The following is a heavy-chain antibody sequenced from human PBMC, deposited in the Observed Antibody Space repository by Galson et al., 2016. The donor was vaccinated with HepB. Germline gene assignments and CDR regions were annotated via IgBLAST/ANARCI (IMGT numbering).Heavy chain of an antibody. CDR3: ARAGGLNENYYFDY. J-gene: IGHJ4*02. V-gene: IGHV6-1*01. CDR2: KYYRSKYYN. D-gene: IGHD1-1*01. Sequence: CAISGDSVSSNSGAWNWIRQSPSRGLEWLGRKYYRSKYYNDYAVSVKSRITINPDTSKNQFSLQLNSVTPEDTAVYYCARAGGLNENYYFDYWGQGTLVTVPS. CDR1: GDSVSSNSGA.